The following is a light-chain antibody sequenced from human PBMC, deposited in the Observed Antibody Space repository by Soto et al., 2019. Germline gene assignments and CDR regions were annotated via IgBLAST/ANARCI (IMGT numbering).Light chain of an antibody. Sequence: DIQMTQSPSSLSASVGDRVTITCRASQGISNYIAWYQQKPGKAPKLLIYAASTLQSGVPSRFSGSGSGTDFTLTINSLQPEDVATYSCQKYSSVPLFGPGNKVDIK. J-gene: IGKJ3*01. CDR1: QGISNY. CDR3: QKYSSVPL. V-gene: IGKV1-27*01. CDR2: AAS.